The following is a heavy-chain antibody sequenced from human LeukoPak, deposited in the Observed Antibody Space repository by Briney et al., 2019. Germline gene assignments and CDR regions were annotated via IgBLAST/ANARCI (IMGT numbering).Heavy chain of an antibody. CDR1: GFTFSSYG. CDR3: AKEPRITMVRGANPIDY. J-gene: IGHJ4*02. Sequence: GGSLRLSCAASGFTFSSYGMHWVRQAPGKGLEWVAVISYDGSNKYYADSVKGRFTISRDNSKNTLYLQMNSLRAEDTAVYYCAKEPRITMVRGANPIDYWGQGTLVTVSS. V-gene: IGHV3-30*18. CDR2: ISYDGSNK. D-gene: IGHD3-10*01.